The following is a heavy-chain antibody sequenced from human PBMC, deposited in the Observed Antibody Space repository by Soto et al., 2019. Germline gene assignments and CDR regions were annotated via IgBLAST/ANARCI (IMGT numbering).Heavy chain of an antibody. CDR3: AKATATGGGAFDI. Sequence: LRLSCAASGFICSSYDMSWVRQAPGKELEWVLTILVDGRTFTVDSVKGRFTISRDSSQNTVYLQMNSLTAGDTALYYCAKATATGGGAFDICGQGTMVTVSS. D-gene: IGHD2-8*02. J-gene: IGHJ3*02. V-gene: IGHV3-23*01. CDR2: ILVDGRT. CDR1: GFICSSYD.